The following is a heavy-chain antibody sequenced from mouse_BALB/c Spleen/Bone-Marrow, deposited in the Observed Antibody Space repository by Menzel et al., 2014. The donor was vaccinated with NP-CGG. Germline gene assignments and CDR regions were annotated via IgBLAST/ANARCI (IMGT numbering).Heavy chain of an antibody. D-gene: IGHD4-1*01. V-gene: IGHV2-9*02. CDR3: ARTGTKDYFDY. J-gene: IGHJ2*01. Sequence: VKLVESGPGLVAPSQSLSITCTVSGISLTSYGVHWVRQPPGKGLEWLGVKWAGGTTSYNSALMSRLSISRDNSKSQVFLKMNSLQTDDTAIYYCARTGTKDYFDYWGQGTTLTVSS. CDR1: GISLTSYG. CDR2: KWAGGTT.